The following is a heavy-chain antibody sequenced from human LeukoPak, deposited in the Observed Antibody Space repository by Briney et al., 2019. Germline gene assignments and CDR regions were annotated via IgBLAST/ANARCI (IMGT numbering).Heavy chain of an antibody. CDR3: ARHGPTYFYDSSGVDV. V-gene: IGHV5-10-1*01. CDR2: IDPSDSYT. D-gene: IGHD3-22*01. Sequence: GESLKISCQTSGYTFIHYWISWVRQVPGKGLEWMGRIDPSDSYTNYGPPFQGHITISVDRSLNTSYLQWSGLKASDTAMYFCARHGPTYFYDSSGVDVWGRGTMVIVSS. CDR1: GYTFIHYW. J-gene: IGHJ3*01.